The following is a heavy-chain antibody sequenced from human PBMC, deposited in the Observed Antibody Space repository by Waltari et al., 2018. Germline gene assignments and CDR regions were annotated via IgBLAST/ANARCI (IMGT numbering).Heavy chain of an antibody. D-gene: IGHD6-13*01. CDR3: AAYSGSWY. V-gene: IGHV3-74*01. J-gene: IGHJ4*02. Sequence: EVQLVESGGGLVQPGGSLRLSCAASGFIFSNYWMHWLRQAPGKGPVWVSQIKADGSTTSSTVAVEGRFTISRDNARNMLYLQMNSLRAEDTALYYCAAYSGSWYWGQGTLVTVSS. CDR2: IKADGSTT. CDR1: GFIFSNYW.